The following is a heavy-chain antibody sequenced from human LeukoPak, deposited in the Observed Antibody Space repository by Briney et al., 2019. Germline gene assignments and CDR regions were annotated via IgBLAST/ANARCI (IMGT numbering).Heavy chain of an antibody. J-gene: IGHJ5*02. CDR1: GSTFSSYE. V-gene: IGHV3-48*03. CDR2: ISSSSSYI. Sequence: GGSLRLSCTASGSTFSSYEMNWVRQAPGKGLEWVSSISSSSSYIYYADSVKGRFTISRDNAKNSLYLQMNSLRAEDTAVYYCARDWGVTQGTWGQGTLVTVSS. D-gene: IGHD2-21*02. CDR3: ARDWGVTQGT.